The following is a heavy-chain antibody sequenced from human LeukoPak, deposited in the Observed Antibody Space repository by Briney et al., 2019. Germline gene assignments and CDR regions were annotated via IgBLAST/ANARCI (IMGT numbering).Heavy chain of an antibody. CDR1: GFTFTNYG. D-gene: IGHD3-10*01. CDR2: IRYDGSTK. CDR3: AKDHLPDPDYYCPGRYVDY. V-gene: IGHV3-30*02. Sequence: GGSLRLSCAPSGFTFTNYGMHWVRQPPAKGLEWVPFIRYDGSTKYYADSVKGRFTISRDNSKSMLYLQMNSLRPEDTAVYYCAKDHLPDPDYYCPGRYVDYWGQGTLVTVSS. J-gene: IGHJ4*02.